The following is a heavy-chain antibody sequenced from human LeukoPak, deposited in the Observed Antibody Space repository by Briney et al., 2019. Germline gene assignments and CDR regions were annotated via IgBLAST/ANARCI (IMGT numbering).Heavy chain of an antibody. J-gene: IGHJ5*02. CDR3: ARGDVWFDP. CDR2: IYYSGST. Sequence: TPSETLSLTCTVSGGSISSYYWSWIRPPPGKGLEWIGYIYYSGSTNYNPSLKSRVTIPVDTSKNQFSLKLSSVTAADTAVYYCARGDVWFDPWGQGTLVTVSS. CDR1: GGSISSYY. V-gene: IGHV4-59*01.